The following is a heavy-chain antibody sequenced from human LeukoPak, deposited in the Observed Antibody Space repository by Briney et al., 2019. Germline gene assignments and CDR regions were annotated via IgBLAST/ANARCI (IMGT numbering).Heavy chain of an antibody. Sequence: GGSLRLSCAASGFTFSSYEMNWVRQAPGKGLEWVSYISSNGTTIYYADSVKGRFTISRDNAKNSLYLQMNSLRAEDTAVYYCARGKEYSSSWFGFVRSNWFDPWGQGTLVTVSS. J-gene: IGHJ5*02. CDR2: ISSNGTTI. D-gene: IGHD6-13*01. V-gene: IGHV3-48*03. CDR3: ARGKEYSSSWFGFVRSNWFDP. CDR1: GFTFSSYE.